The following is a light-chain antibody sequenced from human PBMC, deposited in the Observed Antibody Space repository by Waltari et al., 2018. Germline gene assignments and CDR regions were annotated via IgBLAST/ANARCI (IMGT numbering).Light chain of an antibody. CDR1: RRDVGSYNL. CDR2: EGS. CDR3: CSYAGSSTLYV. V-gene: IGLV2-23*01. Sequence: QSALTQHASLSGSPGQSITISCPGTRRDVGSYNLFSWYQQHPGKAPKLMIYEGSKRPSGVSNRFSGSKSGNTASLTISGLQAEDEADYYCCSYAGSSTLYVFGTGTKVTVL. J-gene: IGLJ1*01.